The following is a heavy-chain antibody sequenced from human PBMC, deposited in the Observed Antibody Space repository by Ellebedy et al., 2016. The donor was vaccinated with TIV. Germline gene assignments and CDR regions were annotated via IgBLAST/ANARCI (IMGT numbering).Heavy chain of an antibody. V-gene: IGHV3-49*03. CDR2: IRSKAYGGTT. CDR3: TRDLGRDFWSGYPGTFDP. J-gene: IGHJ5*02. CDR1: GFTFGDYA. Sequence: PGGSLRLSCTASGFTFGDYAMSWFRQAPGKGLEWVGFIRSKAYGGTTEYAASVKGRFTISRDDSKSIAYLQMNSLKTEDTAVYYCTRDLGRDFWSGYPGTFDPWGQGTLVTVSS. D-gene: IGHD3-3*01.